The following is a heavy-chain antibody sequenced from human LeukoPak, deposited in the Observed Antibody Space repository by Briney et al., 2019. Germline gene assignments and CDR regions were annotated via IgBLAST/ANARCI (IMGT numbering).Heavy chain of an antibody. CDR3: ARDIYGSGTYWLNYYYYGMDV. V-gene: IGHV3-33*01. J-gene: IGHJ6*02. D-gene: IGHD3-10*01. CDR2: IWYDGSNK. CDR1: GFTFSSYG. Sequence: PGRSLRLSCAASGFTFSSYGMHWVRQAPGKGLEWVAVIWYDGSNKYYADSVKGRFTISRDNSKNTLYLQMNSLRAEDTAVYYCARDIYGSGTYWLNYYYYGMDVWGQGTTVTVSS.